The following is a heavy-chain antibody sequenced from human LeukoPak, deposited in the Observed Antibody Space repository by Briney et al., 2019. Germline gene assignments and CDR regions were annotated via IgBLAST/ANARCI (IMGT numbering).Heavy chain of an antibody. J-gene: IGHJ4*01. Sequence: GGSLRLSCAASGFTFSSYWMSWVRQAPGKGLEWVANIKQDGSEKYYVDSVKGRFTISRDNAKNSLYLQMNSLRAEDTAVYYCARRYCSSTSCYPHFDYWGHGTLVTVSS. D-gene: IGHD2-2*01. CDR1: GFTFSSYW. V-gene: IGHV3-7*01. CDR3: ARRYCSSTSCYPHFDY. CDR2: IKQDGSEK.